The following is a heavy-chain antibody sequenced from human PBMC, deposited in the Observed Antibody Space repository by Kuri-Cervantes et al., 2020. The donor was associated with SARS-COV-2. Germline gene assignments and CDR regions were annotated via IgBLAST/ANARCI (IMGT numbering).Heavy chain of an antibody. V-gene: IGHV4-34*01. CDR3: ARRYNWNDGDYFDY. Sequence: SETLSLTCAVYGGSFSNYYWSWIRQPPGKGLEWIGEINHSGSTNYNPSLKSRVTISVDTSKNQFSLNLRSVTAADTAVYYCARRYNWNDGDYFDYWGQGTLVTVSS. J-gene: IGHJ4*02. CDR2: INHSGST. CDR1: GGSFSNYY. D-gene: IGHD1-20*01.